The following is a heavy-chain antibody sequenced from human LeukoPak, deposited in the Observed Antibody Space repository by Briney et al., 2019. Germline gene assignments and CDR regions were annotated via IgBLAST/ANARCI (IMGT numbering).Heavy chain of an antibody. V-gene: IGHV4-38-2*01. Sequence: TSETLSLTCAASGYSISSGYYWGWIRQPPGKGLEWIGSIYYSGSTYYNPSLKSRVTISVDTSKKQFSLKLTSVTAADTAVYYCARHGSTSWAIDYWGQGTLVIVSS. D-gene: IGHD2-2*01. J-gene: IGHJ4*02. CDR3: ARHGSTSWAIDY. CDR2: IYYSGST. CDR1: GYSISSGYY.